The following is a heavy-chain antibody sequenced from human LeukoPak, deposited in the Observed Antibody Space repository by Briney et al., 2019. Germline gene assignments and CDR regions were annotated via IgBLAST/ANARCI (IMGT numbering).Heavy chain of an antibody. CDR1: GGTFSSYA. CDR2: IIPIFGTA. J-gene: IGHJ4*02. V-gene: IGHV1-69*05. CDR3: ARIRMVRGAPDDY. D-gene: IGHD3-10*01. Sequence: SVKVSCKASGGTFSSYAISWVRQPPGQGLEWMGRIIPIFGTANYAQKFQGRVTITTDESTSPAYMELSSLRSEDTAVYYCARIRMVRGAPDDYWGQGALVTVSS.